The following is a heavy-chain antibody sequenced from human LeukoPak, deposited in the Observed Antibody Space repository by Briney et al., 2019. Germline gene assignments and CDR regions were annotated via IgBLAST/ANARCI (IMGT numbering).Heavy chain of an antibody. CDR2: IYYSGST. CDR1: GGSISSYY. D-gene: IGHD3-22*01. Sequence: SETLSLTCTVSGGSISSYYWSWIRQPPGKGLEWIGYIYYSGSTNYNPSLKSRVTISVDTSKNQFSLKLSSVTAADTAVYYCARDGGFYYDSSGYLDYWGQGTLVTVSS. V-gene: IGHV4-59*12. J-gene: IGHJ4*02. CDR3: ARDGGFYYDSSGYLDY.